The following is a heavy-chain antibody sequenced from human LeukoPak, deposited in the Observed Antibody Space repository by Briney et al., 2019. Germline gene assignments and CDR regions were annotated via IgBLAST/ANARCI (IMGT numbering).Heavy chain of an antibody. CDR2: INWNGGST. J-gene: IGHJ1*01. Sequence: GGSLRLSCAASGFTFDGYGMSWVRQAPGKGLEWVSGINWNGGSTGYADSVKGRFAISRDNAKNSLYLQMNSLRAEDTALYYCARSSSSWYLGYFQHWGQGTLVTVSS. CDR3: ARSSSSWYLGYFQH. CDR1: GFTFDGYG. V-gene: IGHV3-20*04. D-gene: IGHD6-13*01.